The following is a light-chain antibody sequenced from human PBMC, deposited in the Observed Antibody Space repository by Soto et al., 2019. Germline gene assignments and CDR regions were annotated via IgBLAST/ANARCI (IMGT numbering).Light chain of an antibody. J-gene: IGLJ2*01. Sequence: QSALTQPPSASGSPGQSVTISCTGPRSDIGAYNYVSWFQQHPGKAPQLIIYDVSKRSSGVPDRFSGSKSGSTASLTVSGLQADDEADYYCASHAGSSVVFGGGTQLTVL. CDR1: RSDIGAYNY. CDR2: DVS. CDR3: ASHAGSSVV. V-gene: IGLV2-8*01.